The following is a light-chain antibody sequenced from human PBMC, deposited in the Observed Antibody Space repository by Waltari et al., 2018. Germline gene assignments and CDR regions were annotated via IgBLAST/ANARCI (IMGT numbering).Light chain of an antibody. V-gene: IGLV3-21*04. Sequence: SYVLTQPPSVSVAPGETASTPCGGDNIGSYRVHWYQQKPGQPPVLVIRDDSDRPSGIPERFSGSNSANTATLTISRVEAGDEANYYCQVWHAAIDPGVFGTGTEVTV. CDR3: QVWHAAIDPGV. CDR1: NIGSYR. J-gene: IGLJ1*01. CDR2: DDS.